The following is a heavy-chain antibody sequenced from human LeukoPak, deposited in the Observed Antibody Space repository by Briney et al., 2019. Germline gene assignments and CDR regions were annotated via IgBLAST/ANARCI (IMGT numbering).Heavy chain of an antibody. D-gene: IGHD3-10*01. Sequence: SETLSLTCTVSGGSISSYYWSWIRQPPGKGLEWIGYIYYSGSTNYNPSLKSRVTISVDTSKNQFSLKLSSVTAADTAVYYCARVGYYYGSGSDNPLSYWGQGTLVTVSS. CDR2: IYYSGST. J-gene: IGHJ4*02. CDR3: ARVGYYYGSGSDNPLSY. CDR1: GGSISSYY. V-gene: IGHV4-59*01.